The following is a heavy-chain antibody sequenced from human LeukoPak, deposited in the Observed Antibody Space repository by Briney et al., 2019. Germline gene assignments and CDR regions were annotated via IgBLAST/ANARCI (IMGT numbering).Heavy chain of an antibody. Sequence: LETLSLTCTVSGGSISGYYWSWIRQPPGKGLEWIGYMYYGGTTNYNPSLKSRVTISVDTSKNQFSLKLSSVTAADTAVYYCARHPGVGLATDYWGQGTLVTVSS. CDR3: ARHPGVGLATDY. CDR2: MYYGGTT. D-gene: IGHD2-15*01. CDR1: GGSISGYY. J-gene: IGHJ4*02. V-gene: IGHV4-59*08.